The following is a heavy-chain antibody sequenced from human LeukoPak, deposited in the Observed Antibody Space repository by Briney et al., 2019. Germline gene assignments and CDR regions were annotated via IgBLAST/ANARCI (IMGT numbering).Heavy chain of an antibody. Sequence: PSETLSLTCTVSGGSISSSSYYWGWIRQPPGKGLEWIGSIYYSGSTYYNPSLKSRVTISVDTSKNQFSLKLSSVTAADTAVYYCARQRGGGYWYFDLWGRGTLVTVSS. J-gene: IGHJ2*01. V-gene: IGHV4-39*01. CDR1: GGSISSSSYY. CDR2: IYYSGST. CDR3: ARQRGGGYWYFDL.